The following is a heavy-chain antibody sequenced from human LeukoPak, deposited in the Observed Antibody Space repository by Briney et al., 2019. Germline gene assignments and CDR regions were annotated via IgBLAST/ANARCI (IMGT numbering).Heavy chain of an antibody. CDR3: ARLSYYDYVWGSYRSPHFDY. V-gene: IGHV4-59*08. CDR1: GGSISSYY. CDR2: IYYSGST. J-gene: IGHJ4*02. D-gene: IGHD3-16*02. Sequence: HPSETLSLTCTVSGGSISSYYWSWIRQPPGKGLEWIGYIYYSGSTNYNPSLKSRVTISVDTSKNQFSLKLSSVTAADTAVYYCARLSYYDYVWGSYRSPHFDYWGQGTLVTVSS.